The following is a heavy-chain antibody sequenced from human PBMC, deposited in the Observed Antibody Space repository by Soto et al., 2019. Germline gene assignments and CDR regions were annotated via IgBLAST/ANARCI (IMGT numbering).Heavy chain of an antibody. V-gene: IGHV5-51*01. CDR3: ATAGYSYGLYYYGMDV. D-gene: IGHD5-18*01. J-gene: IGHJ6*02. Sequence: PGESLKISCKGSGYSFTSDWIGWVRQMPGKGLEWMGIIYPGDSDTRYSPSFQGQVTISADKSISTAYLQWSSLKASDTAMYYCATAGYSYGLYYYGMDVWGQGTTVTVSS. CDR1: GYSFTSDW. CDR2: IYPGDSDT.